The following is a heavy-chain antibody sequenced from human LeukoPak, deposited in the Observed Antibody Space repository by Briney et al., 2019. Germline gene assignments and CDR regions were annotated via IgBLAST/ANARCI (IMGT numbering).Heavy chain of an antibody. J-gene: IGHJ6*03. CDR3: ARGHCYGSGSYRCYYYYYMDV. CDR2: MNPNSGNT. V-gene: IGHV1-8*03. CDR1: GYTFTSYD. Sequence: GASVKASCKASGYTFTSYDINWVRQATGQGLEWMGWMNPNSGNTGYAQKFQGRVTITRNTSISTAYMELSSLRSEDTAVYYCARGHCYGSGSYRCYYYYYMDVWGKGTTVTVSS. D-gene: IGHD3-10*01.